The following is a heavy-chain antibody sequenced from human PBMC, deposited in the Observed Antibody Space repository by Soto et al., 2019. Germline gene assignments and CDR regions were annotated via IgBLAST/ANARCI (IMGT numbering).Heavy chain of an antibody. J-gene: IGHJ4*02. CDR3: ARGSSRWDY. V-gene: IGHV4-38-2*01. CDR2: IYHSGST. Sequence: PSETLSLTCAVSGYSISSGYYWGWIRQPPGKGLEWIGSIYHSGSTYYNPSLKSRVTISVDTSKNQFSLKLSSVTAADTAVYYCARGSSRWDYWGQGTLVTVSS. D-gene: IGHD6-13*01. CDR1: GYSISSGYY.